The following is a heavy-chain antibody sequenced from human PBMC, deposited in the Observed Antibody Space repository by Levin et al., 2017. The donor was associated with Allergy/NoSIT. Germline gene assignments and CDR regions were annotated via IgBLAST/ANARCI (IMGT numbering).Heavy chain of an antibody. J-gene: IGHJ4*02. V-gene: IGHV3-74*01. CDR1: GFTFSTYW. D-gene: IGHD1-14*01. CDR2: INGDGSIT. Sequence: PGGSLRLSCEASGFTFSTYWMHGVRQAPGKGGVWVSRINGDGSITTYVDCVKGRFTISRDNAKNTLYLQMNSLRAEDTAVYYCAREEEPSMGIDYWGQGPLVTVSS. CDR3: AREEEPSMGIDY.